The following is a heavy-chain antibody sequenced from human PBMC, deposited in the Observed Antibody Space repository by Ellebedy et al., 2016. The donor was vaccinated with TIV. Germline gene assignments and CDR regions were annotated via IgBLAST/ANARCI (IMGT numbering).Heavy chain of an antibody. D-gene: IGHD3-10*01. CDR2: IFYSGTT. CDR3: AGDGPISTMIRMKDY. J-gene: IGHJ4*02. V-gene: IGHV4-39*02. CDR1: GDSITRTSFY. Sequence: SETLSLTCSVSGDSITRTSFYWGWIRQPPGKGLEWIGIIFYSGTTFYNPSLTSRVTISVDTSKNQFSLKLSSVTAADTAVYYCAGDGPISTMIRMKDYWGQGTLVTVSS.